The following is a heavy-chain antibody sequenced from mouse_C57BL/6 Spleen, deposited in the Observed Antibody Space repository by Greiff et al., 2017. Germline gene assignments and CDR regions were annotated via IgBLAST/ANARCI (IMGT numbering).Heavy chain of an antibody. Sequence: QVQLQQPGAELVKPGASVKMSCKASGYTFTSYWMTWVKQSPGKGLEWIGDIYPGCGSTNYNEKFKGKATLTVDKSSSTAYMQLNSLTSEDSAVYYCARAGDGYYDLDYWGQGTSVTVSS. CDR2: IYPGCGST. D-gene: IGHD2-3*01. CDR1: GYTFTSYW. V-gene: IGHV1-55*01. J-gene: IGHJ4*01. CDR3: ARAGDGYYDLDY.